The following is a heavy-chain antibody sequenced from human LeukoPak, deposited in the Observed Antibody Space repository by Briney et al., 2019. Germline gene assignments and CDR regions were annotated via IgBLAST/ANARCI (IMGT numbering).Heavy chain of an antibody. Sequence: GASVKVSCKASGYTSTGYYMHWVRQAPGQGLEWMGWINPNSGGTNYAQKFQGRVTMTRDTSISTAYMELSRLRSDDTAVYYCARDVDSSWSDLGYWGQGTLVTVSS. V-gene: IGHV1-2*02. CDR2: INPNSGGT. CDR3: ARDVDSSWSDLGY. D-gene: IGHD6-13*01. CDR1: GYTSTGYY. J-gene: IGHJ4*02.